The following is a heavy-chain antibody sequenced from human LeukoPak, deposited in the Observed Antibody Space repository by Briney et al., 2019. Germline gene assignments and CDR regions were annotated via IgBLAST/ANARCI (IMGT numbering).Heavy chain of an antibody. V-gene: IGHV3-30-3*01. D-gene: IGHD3-22*01. CDR3: ARDLEATLIHYLAH. J-gene: IGHJ4*02. CDR2: ISYDGVTK. Sequence: GRSLRLSCAASGFTLSNYAMHWVRQAPGKGLEWLAVISYDGVTKVYADSVKGRFTISRDSSTNTLYLQMNSLRAEDTAVCYCARDLEATLIHYLAHWGQGTLITVSS. CDR1: GFTLSNYA.